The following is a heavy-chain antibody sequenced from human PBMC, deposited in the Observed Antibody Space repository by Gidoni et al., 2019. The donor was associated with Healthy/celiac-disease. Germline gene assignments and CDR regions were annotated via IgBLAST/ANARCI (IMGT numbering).Heavy chain of an antibody. Sequence: EVQLLESGGGLVQPGGSLRLSFASSGFPFSSYAMCWVRQAPGKGLEWVSAISGSGGSTYYADSVKGRFTISRDNSKNTLYLQMNSLRAEDTAVYYCAKLIVATNHYFDYWGQGTLVTVSS. J-gene: IGHJ4*02. CDR1: GFPFSSYA. V-gene: IGHV3-23*01. CDR2: ISGSGGST. D-gene: IGHD5-12*01. CDR3: AKLIVATNHYFDY.